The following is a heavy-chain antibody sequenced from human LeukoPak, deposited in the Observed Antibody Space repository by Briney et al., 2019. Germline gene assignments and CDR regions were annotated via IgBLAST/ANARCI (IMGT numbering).Heavy chain of an antibody. J-gene: IGHJ3*02. Sequence: GASVKVSCKASGYTFTSYAMNWVRQAPGQGLEWMGWINTNTGNPTYAQGFTGRFVFSLDTSVSTAYLQISSLKAEDTAVYYCARDPPRSLYGSGSADAFDIWGQGTMVTVSS. CDR1: GYTFTSYA. CDR3: ARDPPRSLYGSGSADAFDI. V-gene: IGHV7-4-1*02. CDR2: INTNTGNP. D-gene: IGHD3-10*01.